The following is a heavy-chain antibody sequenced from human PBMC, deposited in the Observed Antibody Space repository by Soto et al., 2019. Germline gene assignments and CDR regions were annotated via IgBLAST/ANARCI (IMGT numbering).Heavy chain of an antibody. D-gene: IGHD3-3*01. CDR1: GGSFNSGSYS. Sequence: QVQLQESGPRLVKPSETLSLTCTVSGGSFNSGSYSWSWIRQPPGKGLEWIGYVYHTGRSSYNPSHKSRVSMSMDTSKNQCSLNLDSVTAADKAGYFCARDFAYFDSWGQGTLVTVSS. CDR3: ARDFAYFDS. V-gene: IGHV4-61*01. J-gene: IGHJ4*02. CDR2: VYHTGRS.